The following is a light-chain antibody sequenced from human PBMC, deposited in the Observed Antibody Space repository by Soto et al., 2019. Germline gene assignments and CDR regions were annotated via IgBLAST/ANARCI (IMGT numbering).Light chain of an antibody. CDR1: HSIDYW. V-gene: IGKV1-5*03. CDR3: QQYDDFPWT. J-gene: IGKJ1*01. CDR2: KAS. Sequence: DIQMTQSPSTLSASVGDRVTITCRASHSIDYWLAWYQQKPGKAPKLLINKASDLESGVPSRFSGSGSGTEFTLTITSLQPDDFATYYCQQYDDFPWTFGHGTKVDIK.